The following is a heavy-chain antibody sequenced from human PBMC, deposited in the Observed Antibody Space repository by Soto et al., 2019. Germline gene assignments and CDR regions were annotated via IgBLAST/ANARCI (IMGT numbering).Heavy chain of an antibody. J-gene: IGHJ6*03. V-gene: IGHV6-1*01. CDR1: GDSVSSNSAA. Sequence: KQSPTLSLTCAISGDSVSSNSAAWNWIRQSPSRGLEWLGRTYYRSKWYNDYAVSVKSRITINPDTSKNQFSLKLNSVTPEDTAVYYCARDPHYGDYPGSDAIYYYYYMDVWGKGTTVTVSS. D-gene: IGHD4-17*01. CDR2: TYYRSKWYN. CDR3: ARDPHYGDYPGSDAIYYYYYMDV.